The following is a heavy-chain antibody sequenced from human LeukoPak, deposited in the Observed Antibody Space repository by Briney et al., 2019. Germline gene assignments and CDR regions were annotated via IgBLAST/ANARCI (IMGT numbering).Heavy chain of an antibody. D-gene: IGHD3-22*01. J-gene: IGHJ4*02. V-gene: IGHV3-21*01. CDR2: ISSSSSYI. CDR1: GFTFSSYS. Sequence: GGSLRLSCTASGFTFSSYSMNWVRQAPGKGLEWVSSISSSSSYIYYADSVKGRFTISRDNAKNSLYLQMNSLRAEDTAVYYCTRGPSTMIVVVSMWYFDYWGQGTLVTVSS. CDR3: TRGPSTMIVVVSMWYFDY.